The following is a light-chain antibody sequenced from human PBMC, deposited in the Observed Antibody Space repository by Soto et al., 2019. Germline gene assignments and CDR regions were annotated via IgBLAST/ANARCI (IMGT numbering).Light chain of an antibody. CDR2: GAS. CDR1: QSVSITY. J-gene: IGKJ3*01. Sequence: ELVLTQSPGTLSLSPGERATLSCRASQSVSITYLAWYQQKPGQAPRLLIYGASSRATGIPDRFSGSGSGTDFTLTISRLEPDDFAGYYCQQYGSSLFTFGPGTKVDIK. CDR3: QQYGSSLFT. V-gene: IGKV3-20*01.